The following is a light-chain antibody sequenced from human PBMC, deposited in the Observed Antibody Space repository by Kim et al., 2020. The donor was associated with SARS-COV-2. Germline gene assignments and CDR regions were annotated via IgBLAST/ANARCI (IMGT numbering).Light chain of an antibody. CDR1: SSNIGSND. CDR2: WNN. V-gene: IGLV1-47*01. J-gene: IGLJ3*02. Sequence: GQRFTISCSGSSSNIGSNDVSWYQQFPGTAPKLLIYWNNQRPSGVSDRFSGSKSGTSASLAISGLRSEDEADYYCAAWDDSLSGCVFGAGTKLTVL. CDR3: AAWDDSLSGCV.